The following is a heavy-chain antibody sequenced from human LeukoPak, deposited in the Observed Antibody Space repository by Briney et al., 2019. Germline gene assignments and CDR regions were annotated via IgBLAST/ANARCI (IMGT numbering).Heavy chain of an antibody. CDR3: ARDDYGSGSYPFDY. V-gene: IGHV3-21*01. Sequence: TAGGSLRLSCAASGFTFSSYSMNWVRQALGKGLEWVSSISSSSSYIYYADSVKGRFTISRDNAKNSLYLQMNSLRAEDTAVYYCARDDYGSGSYPFDYWGQGTLVTVSS. CDR2: ISSSSSYI. D-gene: IGHD3-10*01. CDR1: GFTFSSYS. J-gene: IGHJ4*02.